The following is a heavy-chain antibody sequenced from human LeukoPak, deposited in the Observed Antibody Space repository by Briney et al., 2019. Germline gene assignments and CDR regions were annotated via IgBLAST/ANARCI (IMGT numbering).Heavy chain of an antibody. J-gene: IGHJ4*02. V-gene: IGHV4-59*08. CDR2: IYYSGST. CDR1: GGSISSYY. Sequence: SETLSLTCTVSGGSISSYYWSWIRQPPGKGLEWIGYIYYSGSTNYNPSPKSRVTISVDTSKNQFSLKLGSVTAADTAVYYCARQLWNYFDYWGQGTLVTVSS. D-gene: IGHD5-18*01. CDR3: ARQLWNYFDY.